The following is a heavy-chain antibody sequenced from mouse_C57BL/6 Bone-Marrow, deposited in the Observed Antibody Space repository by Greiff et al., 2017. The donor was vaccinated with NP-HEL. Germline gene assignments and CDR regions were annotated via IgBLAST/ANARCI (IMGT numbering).Heavy chain of an antibody. CDR3: ARRILFITTVVANWYFDV. CDR2: IFPGSGST. J-gene: IGHJ1*03. Sequence: QVHVKQSGPELVKPGASVKISCKASGYTFTDYYINWVKQRPGQGLEWIGWIFPGSGSTYYNEKFKGKATLTVDKSSSTAYMLLSSLTSEDSAVYFCARRILFITTVVANWYFDVWGTGTTVTVSS. D-gene: IGHD1-1*01. V-gene: IGHV1-75*01. CDR1: GYTFTDYY.